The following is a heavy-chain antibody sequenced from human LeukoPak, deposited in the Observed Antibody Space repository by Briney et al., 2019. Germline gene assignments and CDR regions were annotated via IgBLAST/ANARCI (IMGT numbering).Heavy chain of an antibody. Sequence: SETLSLTCTVSGGSISSYYWSWIRQPAGKGLEWIGRIYTSGSTNYNPSLKSRVTMSVDTSKNQFSLKLCSVTAADTAVYYCARRLYGSGSYYAGDAFDIWGQGTMVTVSS. CDR1: GGSISSYY. V-gene: IGHV4-4*07. CDR3: ARRLYGSGSYYAGDAFDI. D-gene: IGHD3-10*01. CDR2: IYTSGST. J-gene: IGHJ3*02.